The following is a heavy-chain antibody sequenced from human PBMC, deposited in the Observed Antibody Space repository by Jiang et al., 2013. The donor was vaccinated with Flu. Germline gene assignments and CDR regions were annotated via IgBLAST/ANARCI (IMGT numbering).Heavy chain of an antibody. Sequence: KPTQTLTLTCTFSGFSLSTSGMCVSWIRQPPGKALEWLARIDWDDDKYYSTSLKTRLTISKDTSKNQVVLTMTNMDPVDTATYYCACRLIKGANYFDYWGQGTLVTVSS. CDR3: ACRLIKGANYFDY. CDR1: GFSLSTSGMC. CDR2: IDWDDDK. J-gene: IGHJ4*02. D-gene: IGHD2-8*01. V-gene: IGHV2-70*11.